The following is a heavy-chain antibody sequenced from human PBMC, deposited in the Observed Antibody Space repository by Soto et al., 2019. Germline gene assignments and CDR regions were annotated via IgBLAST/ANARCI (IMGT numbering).Heavy chain of an antibody. CDR2: IYYSGST. V-gene: IGHV4-39*01. D-gene: IGHD6-6*01. CDR1: GGSISSSSYY. Sequence: QLQLQESGPGLVKPSETLSLTCTVSGGSISSSSYYWGWIRQPPGKGLEWIGSIYYSGSTYYNPSLKSRVTISVDTSKNQFSLKLSTVTAADTALYYCAGYSISFWFDPWGQGTLVTVSS. CDR3: AGYSISFWFDP. J-gene: IGHJ5*02.